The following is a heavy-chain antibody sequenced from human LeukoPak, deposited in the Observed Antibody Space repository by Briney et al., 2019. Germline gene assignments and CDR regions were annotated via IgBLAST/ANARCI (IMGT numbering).Heavy chain of an antibody. J-gene: IGHJ5*02. V-gene: IGHV4-61*02. D-gene: IGHD1-26*01. CDR3: ARGGGGYYEVWWFDP. Sequence: SETLSLTCTVSGGSISSGSYYWSWIRQPAGKGLEWIGRIYTSGSTNYNPSLKSRVTMSVDTSKNQFSLKLSSVTAADTAVYYCARGGGGYYEVWWFDPWGQGTLVTVSS. CDR1: GGSISSGSYY. CDR2: IYTSGST.